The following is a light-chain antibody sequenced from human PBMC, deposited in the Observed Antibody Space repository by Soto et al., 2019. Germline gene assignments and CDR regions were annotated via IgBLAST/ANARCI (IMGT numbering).Light chain of an antibody. Sequence: EIVLTQSPGTLSLSPGERATLSCRASQTVSSAYLGWYQQKPGQAPRLLIYGTSSRATGIPDRFSGSGSGTDFTLTISRLEPEDFAVYYCQQYDSSSLIAFGQGTRLEIK. J-gene: IGKJ5*01. V-gene: IGKV3-20*01. CDR2: GTS. CDR3: QQYDSSSLIA. CDR1: QTVSSAY.